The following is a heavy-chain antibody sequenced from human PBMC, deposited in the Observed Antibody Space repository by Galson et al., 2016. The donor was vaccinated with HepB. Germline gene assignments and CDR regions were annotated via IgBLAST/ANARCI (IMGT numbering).Heavy chain of an antibody. V-gene: IGHV4-4*01. D-gene: IGHD6-19*01. CDR3: ARVGAVADDAFDV. Sequence: LSLTCAVSGASISNNNWWSWVRQPPGKGLQWIGEIFHNGNAHYNPSLNSRVSMSLDKSKSQFSMKLTSVTAADTAVYFCARVGAVADDAFDVWGQGTVVTVSS. CDR1: GASISNNNW. CDR2: IFHNGNA. J-gene: IGHJ3*01.